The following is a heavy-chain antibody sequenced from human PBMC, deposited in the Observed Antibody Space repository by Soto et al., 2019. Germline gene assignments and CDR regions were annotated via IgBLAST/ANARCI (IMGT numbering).Heavy chain of an antibody. CDR3: ARTLYGDNVDY. Sequence: GASVKVSCKASGYTFSNYGFSWVRQAPGQGLEWMGWISGYNGNTNYAERLQGRVTMTRNTSISTAYMELSSLRSEDTAVYYCARTLYGDNVDYWGQGTLVTVSS. D-gene: IGHD4-17*01. CDR2: ISGYNGNT. CDR1: GYTFSNYG. J-gene: IGHJ4*02. V-gene: IGHV1-18*01.